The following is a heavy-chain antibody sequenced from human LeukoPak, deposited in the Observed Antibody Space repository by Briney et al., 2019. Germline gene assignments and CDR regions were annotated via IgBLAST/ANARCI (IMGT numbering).Heavy chain of an antibody. J-gene: IGHJ4*02. CDR2: ISGSGGST. V-gene: IGHV3-23*01. D-gene: IGHD3-3*01. CDR1: GFTFTSYG. Sequence: GSLRLSCAASGFTFTSYGVHWVRQAPGKGLEWVSAISGSGGSTYYADSVKGRFTISRDNSKNTLYLQMNSLRAEDTAVYYCAKDYDFWSGYYAYWGQGTLVTVSS. CDR3: AKDYDFWSGYYAY.